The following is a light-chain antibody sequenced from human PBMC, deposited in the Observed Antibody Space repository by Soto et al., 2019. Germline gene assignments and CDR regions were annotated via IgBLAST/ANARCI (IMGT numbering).Light chain of an antibody. V-gene: IGKV3-20*01. CDR3: QQYGRSPPFT. CDR1: QSVSSTY. CDR2: GAS. J-gene: IGKJ2*01. Sequence: IVLTQSPGTLSLSPGERATLTCRASQSVSSTYIAWYQQNPGQAPRHLIYGASSRATGIPDRFSGSGSGTDFTLTISRLEPEAFAVYFCQQYGRSPPFTFGQGTKVEIK.